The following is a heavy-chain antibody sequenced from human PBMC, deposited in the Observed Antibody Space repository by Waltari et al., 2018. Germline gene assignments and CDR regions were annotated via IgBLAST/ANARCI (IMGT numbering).Heavy chain of an antibody. CDR2: IKSNADGGTI. CDR3: RGFLEWLDNSPVDY. D-gene: IGHD3-3*01. Sequence: EVQLVESGGGLVKPGGSLRLSCAASGFTFSNAWMNWVRQAPGEGLGWVGRIKSNADGGTIDYAAPVKGRFIISRDDSKSTLYLQMNSLKTEDTAVYYCRGFLEWLDNSPVDYWGQGTLVTVSS. J-gene: IGHJ4*02. V-gene: IGHV3-15*07. CDR1: GFTFSNAW.